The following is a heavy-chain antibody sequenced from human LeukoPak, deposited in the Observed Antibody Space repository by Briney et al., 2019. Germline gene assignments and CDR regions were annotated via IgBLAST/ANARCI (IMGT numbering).Heavy chain of an antibody. CDR1: GFTFSAYA. CDR2: ISSNGGSI. D-gene: IGHD6-19*01. J-gene: IGHJ2*01. Sequence: GGSLRLSCAASGFTFSAYAMHWVRQPPGKELEYVSAISSNGGSIHYANSVKGRFTISRDNSKNTLYLQMDSLRAEDMAVYYCARDTCGCGSGWHLYWYFDLWGRGTLVTVSS. CDR3: ARDTCGCGSGWHLYWYFDL. V-gene: IGHV3-64*01.